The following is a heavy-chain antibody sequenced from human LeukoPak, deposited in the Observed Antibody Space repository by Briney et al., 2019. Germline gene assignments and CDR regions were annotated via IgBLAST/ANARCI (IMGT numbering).Heavy chain of an antibody. CDR3: ARESAWGSGWYYFDY. CDR2: ISGNNANS. D-gene: IGHD6-19*01. CDR1: GYTFTNFG. Sequence: ASVKVSCKASGYTFTNFGISWVRQAPGQGPEWLGWISGNNANSNYGQKFQDRVTITTDTSTTTAYMELTSLRSDDTAVYYCARESAWGSGWYYFDYWGQGTLVTVSS. J-gene: IGHJ4*02. V-gene: IGHV1-18*01.